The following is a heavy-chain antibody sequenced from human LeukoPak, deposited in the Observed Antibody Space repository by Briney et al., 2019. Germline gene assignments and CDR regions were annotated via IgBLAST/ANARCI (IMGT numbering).Heavy chain of an antibody. CDR1: GGSISSSSYY. CDR3: ARQGSGSYYYSDY. J-gene: IGHJ4*02. V-gene: IGHV4-39*01. Sequence: SETLSLTCTVSGGSISSSSYYWGWIRQPPGKGLEWIGSIYYSGSTYYNPPLKSRVTISVDTSKNQFSLKLSSVTAADTAVYYCARQGSGSYYYSDYWGQGTLVTVSS. D-gene: IGHD3-10*01. CDR2: IYYSGST.